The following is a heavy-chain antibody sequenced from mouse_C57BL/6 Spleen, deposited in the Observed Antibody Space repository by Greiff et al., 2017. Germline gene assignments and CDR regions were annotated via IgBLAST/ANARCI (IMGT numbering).Heavy chain of an antibody. Sequence: VKIQQPGAELVMPGASVKLSCKASGYTFTSYWMHWVKQRPGQGLEWIGEIDPSDSYTNYNQKFKGKSTLTVDKSSSTAYMQLSSLTSEDSAVYYCATNLLNYFDYWGQGTTLTVSS. J-gene: IGHJ2*01. D-gene: IGHD2-1*01. CDR2: IDPSDSYT. V-gene: IGHV1-69*01. CDR1: GYTFTSYW. CDR3: ATNLLNYFDY.